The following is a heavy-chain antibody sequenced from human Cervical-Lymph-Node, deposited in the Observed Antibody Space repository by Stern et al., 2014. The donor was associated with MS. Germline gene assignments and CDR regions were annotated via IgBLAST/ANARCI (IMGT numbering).Heavy chain of an antibody. D-gene: IGHD4-17*01. CDR3: AREATVPRGNGFDP. V-gene: IGHV4-30-4*01. CDR2: IYSSGST. CDR1: GGSISSGDYY. J-gene: IGHJ5*02. Sequence: VQLQESGPGLVKPSQTLSLTCTVSGGSISSGDYYWSWIRQPPGKGLEWIGDIYSSGSTYYNPSLKRRGTIYEDKSKNQFSLKLGSVTAADTAVYYCAREATVPRGNGFDPWGQGTLVTVSS.